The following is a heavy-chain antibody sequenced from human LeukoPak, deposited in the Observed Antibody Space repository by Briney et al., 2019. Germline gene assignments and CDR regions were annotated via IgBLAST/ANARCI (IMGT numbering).Heavy chain of an antibody. D-gene: IGHD2-2*01. Sequence: PGGSLRLSCPASGFSTSLYSMGWVRQAPGKGLEWVSYIGSTTTYADSVKGRFTISRDNAKNVLYLQMNSLRAEDTAEYYCARDGPPAGAGDFDYWGQGTPVTVSS. CDR1: GFSTSLYS. CDR2: IGSTTT. CDR3: ARDGPPAGAGDFDY. J-gene: IGHJ4*02. V-gene: IGHV3-48*01.